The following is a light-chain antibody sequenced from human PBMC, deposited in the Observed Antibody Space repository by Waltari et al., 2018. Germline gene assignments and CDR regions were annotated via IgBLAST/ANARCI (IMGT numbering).Light chain of an antibody. Sequence: EIVLTQSPVTLSLSPGQRATLSCRASQSVDNFLGWYHQKAGQAPRLLIYDATKRAPGIQARFSGGGSGTDFTLTISSLQPEDFATYYCQQSYSTWTSGQGTKVEIK. CDR3: QQSYSTWT. V-gene: IGKV3-11*01. CDR1: QSVDNF. J-gene: IGKJ1*01. CDR2: DAT.